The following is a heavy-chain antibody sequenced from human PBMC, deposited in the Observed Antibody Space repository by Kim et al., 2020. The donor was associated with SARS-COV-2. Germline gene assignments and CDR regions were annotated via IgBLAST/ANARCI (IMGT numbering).Heavy chain of an antibody. D-gene: IGHD3-10*01. CDR1: GGSISSGGYY. Sequence: SETLSLTCSVSGGSISSGGYYWNWVRQPPGKGLEWIGYIYHTGTTYYNPSLKSRLTISVDTSKNHFSLKLSSVTAADTAIYYCARESEFYYGSGVASDIWGQGTMVTVSS. V-gene: IGHV4-31*03. CDR3: ARESEFYYGSGVASDI. CDR2: IYHTGTT. J-gene: IGHJ3*02.